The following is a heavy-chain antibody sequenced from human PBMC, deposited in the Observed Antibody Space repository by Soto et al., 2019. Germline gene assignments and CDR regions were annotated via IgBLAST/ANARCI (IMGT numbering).Heavy chain of an antibody. CDR1: GGSISSYY. CDR3: ARGWGGGVVITSTTNWYNWFDP. J-gene: IGHJ5*02. D-gene: IGHD3-3*01. V-gene: IGHV4-59*01. CDR2: IYYSGST. Sequence: SSETLSLTCTVSGGSISSYYWSWIRQPPGKGLEWIGYIYYSGSTNYNPSLKSRVTISVDTSKNQFSLKLSSVTAADTAVYYCARGWGGGVVITSTTNWYNWFDPWGQGTLVTVSS.